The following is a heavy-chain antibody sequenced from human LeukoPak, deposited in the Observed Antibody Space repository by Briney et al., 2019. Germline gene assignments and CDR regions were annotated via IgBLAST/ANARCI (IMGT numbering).Heavy chain of an antibody. CDR3: AKDSSSWYFDY. D-gene: IGHD6-13*01. V-gene: IGHV3-23*01. CDR2: ISGSGGST. J-gene: IGHJ4*02. CDR1: GFTFSSYA. Sequence: GGSLRLSCAASGFTFSSYAMSWVRQAPGKGLEWVSAISGSGGSTYYADSVKGRFTISRDNSKNTPYLQMDSLRAEDTAVYYCAKDSSSWYFDYWGQGTLVTVSS.